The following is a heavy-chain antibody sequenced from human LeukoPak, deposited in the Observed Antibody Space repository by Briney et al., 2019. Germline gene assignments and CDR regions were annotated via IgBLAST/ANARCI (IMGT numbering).Heavy chain of an antibody. J-gene: IGHJ4*02. CDR2: IRGDGTST. Sequence: GGSLRLSCAASGFTFDDYAMHWVRQAPGKGLEWVSLIRGDGTSTYYADSVKGRFTVSRDSSRNSLHLQMNSLTTEDTAFYYCAKGGGDNFLYYFDYWGQGILVTVSS. CDR1: GFTFDDYA. D-gene: IGHD3-16*01. CDR3: AKGGGDNFLYYFDY. V-gene: IGHV3-43*02.